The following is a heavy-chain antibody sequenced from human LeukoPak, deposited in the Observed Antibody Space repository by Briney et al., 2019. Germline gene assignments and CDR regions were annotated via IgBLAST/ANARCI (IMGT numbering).Heavy chain of an antibody. CDR1: AYSFTSYW. V-gene: IGHV5-51*01. CDR2: IYPGDSDT. J-gene: IGHJ4*02. D-gene: IGHD4-17*01. Sequence: GESLKISCKGSAYSFTSYWIGWVRQMPGKGLEWMGIIYPGDSDTKYSPSFQGQVTISADKSISTAYLQWSSLKASDTAMYYCARHMTMVTTPAYYWGQGTLVTVSS. CDR3: ARHMTMVTTPAYY.